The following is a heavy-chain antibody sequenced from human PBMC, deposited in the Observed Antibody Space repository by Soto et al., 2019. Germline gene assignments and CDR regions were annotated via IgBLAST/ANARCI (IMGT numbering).Heavy chain of an antibody. CDR3: ARQQLLPDYYALAV. Sequence: SETLSLTCTVSGGSISGYYWSWIRQPPGKGLEYIGYIYYRGSTNYNPSLKSRVTMSVDTSRNLFSLKVNSVTAADTAVYYCARQQLLPDYYALAVWGQGTTVTVSS. CDR1: GGSISGYY. J-gene: IGHJ6*02. CDR2: IYYRGST. D-gene: IGHD6-13*01. V-gene: IGHV4-59*01.